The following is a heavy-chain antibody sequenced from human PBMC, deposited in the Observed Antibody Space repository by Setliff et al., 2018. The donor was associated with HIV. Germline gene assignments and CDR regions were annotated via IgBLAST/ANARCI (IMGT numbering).Heavy chain of an antibody. CDR2: VDYTGST. Sequence: SETLSLTCTVSGGSISTSNYYWGWVRQPPGQGLEWDGNVDYTGSTYYNPSLKSRVTISVDTSKNQFSLRLNSVTAADTAVYYCARQGNIVVVTSFDYWGQGTLVTVSS. J-gene: IGHJ4*02. V-gene: IGHV4-39*07. D-gene: IGHD2-21*02. CDR1: GGSISTSNYY. CDR3: ARQGNIVVVTSFDY.